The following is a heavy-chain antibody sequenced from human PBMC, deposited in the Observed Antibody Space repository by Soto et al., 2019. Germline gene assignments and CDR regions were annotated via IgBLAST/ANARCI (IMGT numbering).Heavy chain of an antibody. Sequence: EVQLVESGGGLIQPGGSLRLSCAASGFNASCKYMSWVRQTPGKGLEWVSVIYSGGDTYYADSVKGRFTISRDNSQNTLYLQMNSLRAEDTAVYYCARERQCRSGGSWFDDAFEIWGQGTMVTVSS. CDR2: IYSGGDT. CDR3: ARERQCRSGGSWFDDAFEI. V-gene: IGHV3-53*01. D-gene: IGHD2-15*01. J-gene: IGHJ3*02. CDR1: GFNASCKY.